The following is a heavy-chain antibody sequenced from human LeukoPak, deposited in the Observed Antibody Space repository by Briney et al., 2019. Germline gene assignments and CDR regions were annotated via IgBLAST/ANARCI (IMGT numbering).Heavy chain of an antibody. Sequence: ASVKISCKASGYTFTSHYMHWARQAPGQGLEWIGVIHPSGSSTNYAQKFQGRLTMTKDTSTSTVYIELDSLTSDDTAVYYCERMDMDIAMVTNYLDHWGQGTLVIVSS. J-gene: IGHJ4*02. V-gene: IGHV1-46*01. CDR3: ERMDMDIAMVTNYLDH. CDR1: GYTFTSHY. CDR2: IHPSGSST. D-gene: IGHD5-18*01.